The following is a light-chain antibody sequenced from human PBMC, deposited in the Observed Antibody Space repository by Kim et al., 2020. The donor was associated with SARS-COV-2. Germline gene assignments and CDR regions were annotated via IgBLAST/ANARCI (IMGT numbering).Light chain of an antibody. J-gene: IGLJ1*01. CDR1: ELGDKY. Sequence: PGQTARITCSGYELGDKYVSWYQQKPGRSPVVVIYQGSQRPSGIPEQFSGSNSGNTATLTISGTQAMDEADYYCQAWDSSTHNYVFGAGTKVTVL. V-gene: IGLV3-1*01. CDR3: QAWDSSTHNYV. CDR2: QGS.